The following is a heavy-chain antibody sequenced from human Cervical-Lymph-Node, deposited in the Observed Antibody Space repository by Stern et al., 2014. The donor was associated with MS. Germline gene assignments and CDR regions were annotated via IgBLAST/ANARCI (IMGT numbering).Heavy chain of an antibody. CDR1: GFTFNIYN. CDR2: ISGSGRTI. V-gene: IGHV3-48*01. D-gene: IGHD1-1*01. Sequence: EVQLVQSGGGLVQPGGSLRLSCAASGFTFNIYNMNWVRQAPGKGLEWVSYISGSGRTIYDADSVKGRFIISRDNAANSLYLHMNSLRGEDTAVYYCARGGLDNWNFGGLDNWGQGTPVTVSS. CDR3: ARGGLDNWNFGGLDN. J-gene: IGHJ4*02.